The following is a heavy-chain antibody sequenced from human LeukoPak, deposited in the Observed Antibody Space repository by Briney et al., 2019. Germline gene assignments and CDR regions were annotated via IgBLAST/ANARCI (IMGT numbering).Heavy chain of an antibody. CDR2: ISGSGGST. CDR1: GFTFSSYA. Sequence: GGSLRLSCAASGFTFSSYAMSWVRQAPGKGLEWVSAISGSGGSTYYADSVKGRFTISRDNSKNTLYLQMNSLRAEDTAVYYCARDHSCSGGSCYGSSGKPGDYWGQGTLVTVSS. J-gene: IGHJ4*02. V-gene: IGHV3-23*01. D-gene: IGHD2-15*01. CDR3: ARDHSCSGGSCYGSSGKPGDY.